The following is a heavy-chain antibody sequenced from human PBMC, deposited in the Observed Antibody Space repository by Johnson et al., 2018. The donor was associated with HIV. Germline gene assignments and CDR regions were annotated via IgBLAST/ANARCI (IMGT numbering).Heavy chain of an antibody. CDR2: IKRKTDGGTT. Sequence: VQLVESGGGLVKPGGSLKVSCAASGFTFSNVWMHWVRQAPGKGLEWVGRIKRKTDGGTTDYADSVKGRFTISRDNSKNTLYLQMNSLRAEDTAVYYCARDEITMIVVAGDAFDIWGQGTMVTVSS. CDR3: ARDEITMIVVAGDAFDI. D-gene: IGHD3-22*01. J-gene: IGHJ3*02. CDR1: GFTFSNVW. V-gene: IGHV3-15*01.